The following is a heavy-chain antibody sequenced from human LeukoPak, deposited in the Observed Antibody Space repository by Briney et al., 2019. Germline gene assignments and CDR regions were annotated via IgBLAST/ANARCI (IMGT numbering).Heavy chain of an antibody. V-gene: IGHV4-4*02. CDR3: ARQGSGDHYYYYYMDV. Sequence: SETLSLTCAVSGGSISSSNWWSWVRQPPGKGLEWIGEIYHSGSTNYNPSLKSRVTISVDTSKNQFSLKLSSVTAADTAVYYCARQGSGDHYYYYYMDVWGKGTTVTVSS. D-gene: IGHD2-15*01. J-gene: IGHJ6*03. CDR1: GGSISSSNW. CDR2: IYHSGST.